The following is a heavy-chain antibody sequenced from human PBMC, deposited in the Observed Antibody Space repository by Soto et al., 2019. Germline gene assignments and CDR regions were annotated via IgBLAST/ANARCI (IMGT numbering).Heavy chain of an antibody. CDR1: GGSFSGYY. Sequence: SETLSLTCAGYGGSFSGYYWSWIRQPPGKGLEWIGEINHSGSPTYNPSLKSRITISVDTSKTQFSLSLNSLNAADTAVYYCAAELSHSPESFDFSGLAILLTVSS. V-gene: IGHV4-34*01. J-gene: IGHJ4*02. CDR3: AAELSHSPESFDF. CDR2: INHSGSP. D-gene: IGHD1-26*01.